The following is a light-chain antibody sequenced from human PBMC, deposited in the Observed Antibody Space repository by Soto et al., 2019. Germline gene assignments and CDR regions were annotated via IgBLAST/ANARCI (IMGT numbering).Light chain of an antibody. CDR2: AAS. V-gene: IGKV1-39*01. CDR1: QSISSY. CDR3: QQSYSTLFT. Sequence: EIQMTQSPSSLSASVGDRVTITCRASQSISSYLNWYQQKPGKAPKLLIYAASSLQSGVPSRFSGSGSGTDFTLTISSLQPEDFVTYYCQQSYSTLFTFGPGTKVDIK. J-gene: IGKJ3*01.